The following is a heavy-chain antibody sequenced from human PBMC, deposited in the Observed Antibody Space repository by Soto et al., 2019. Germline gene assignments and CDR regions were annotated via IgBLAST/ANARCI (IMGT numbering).Heavy chain of an antibody. Sequence: QVHLIQSGAEVKKPGSSVKVSCKASGGTFNNYAFSWVRQPPGQGLEWMGGIIPVFSATHYAQNFQGRVTISANASTKTVYLDLSSLSSDDTDVYFCASSTFFGVIALTSKPWFDPWGQGTLVIVSS. CDR2: IIPVFSAT. CDR1: GGTFNNYA. CDR3: ASSTFFGVIALTSKPWFDP. J-gene: IGHJ5*02. D-gene: IGHD3-3*01. V-gene: IGHV1-69*01.